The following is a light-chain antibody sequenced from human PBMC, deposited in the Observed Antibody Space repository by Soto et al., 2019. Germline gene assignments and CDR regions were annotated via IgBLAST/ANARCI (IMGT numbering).Light chain of an antibody. J-gene: IGKJ1*01. CDR3: QQYCSWPRT. V-gene: IGKV3-20*01. CDR1: QSVSSSD. CDR2: GAS. Sequence: EIVLTQSPGTLSLSPGERATLSCRASQSVSSSDLAWYQQRPGQAPRLLIYGASNRATGIPDRFSGSGSGTEFTLTISRLEPDDFAVYSCQQYCSWPRTFGQGTEVEIK.